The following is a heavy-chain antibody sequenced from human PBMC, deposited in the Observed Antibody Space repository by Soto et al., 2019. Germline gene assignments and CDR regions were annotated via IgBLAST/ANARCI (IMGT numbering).Heavy chain of an antibody. CDR1: GSRFSNYV. V-gene: IGHV1-69*06. D-gene: IGHD2-2*02. CDR3: AREGRGKKAGYNGLVSLGY. Sequence: SVKVSCKVSGSRFSNYVISWVRQAPGHGLEWLGRIIPIFNSTKYAQSFQGRVTITADKSTSTASLELSSLRSDDTAVYYCAREGRGKKAGYNGLVSLGYWGQGTLVTVPQ. J-gene: IGHJ4*02. CDR2: IIPIFNST.